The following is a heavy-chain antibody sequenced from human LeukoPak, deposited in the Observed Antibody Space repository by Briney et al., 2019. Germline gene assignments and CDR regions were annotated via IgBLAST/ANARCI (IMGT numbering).Heavy chain of an antibody. J-gene: IGHJ5*02. Sequence: GGSLRLSCAASGFTFSDYYMSWIRQAPGKGLEWVSYISSSGSTIYYADSVKGRFTISRDNAKNSLYLQMNSLRAGDTAVYYCARRGWHCSGGSCYGIWFDPWGQGTLVTVSS. D-gene: IGHD2-15*01. V-gene: IGHV3-11*01. CDR2: ISSSGSTI. CDR3: ARRGWHCSGGSCYGIWFDP. CDR1: GFTFSDYY.